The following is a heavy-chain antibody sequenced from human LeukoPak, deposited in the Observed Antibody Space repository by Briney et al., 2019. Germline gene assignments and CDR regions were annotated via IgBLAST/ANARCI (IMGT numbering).Heavy chain of an antibody. V-gene: IGHV4-38-2*01. CDR1: VYYLSNGFH. D-gene: IGHD2-21*01. J-gene: IGHJ3*02. CDR3: ARHRHETSWGGDCYAFDI. CDR2: VYHSGSA. Sequence: SETLSLTCSVSVYYLSNGFHWGWIRQPPGKGLEWIGSVYHSGSASYNPSLNSPLTISLYTSRNQFSLRLKSVTAADTAVYFCARHRHETSWGGDCYAFDIWGQGAMVTVSS.